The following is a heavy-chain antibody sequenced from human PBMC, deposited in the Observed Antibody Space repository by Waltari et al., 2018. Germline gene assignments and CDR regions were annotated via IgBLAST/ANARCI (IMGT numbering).Heavy chain of an antibody. CDR3: ARGGWGFYLDD. CDR2: ISRSGSYT. V-gene: IGHV3-21*02. J-gene: IGHJ4*02. D-gene: IGHD7-27*01. Sequence: EVLLVESGGGLVKPGGSLRLSCAASGFTFSSYSMNWVRQVPGKGLEWVSSISRSGSYTHYVDSGKGRFTISRDNAKNSLYLQMNTLRAEDTAVYYCARGGWGFYLDDWGQGTLVTSSS. CDR1: GFTFSSYS.